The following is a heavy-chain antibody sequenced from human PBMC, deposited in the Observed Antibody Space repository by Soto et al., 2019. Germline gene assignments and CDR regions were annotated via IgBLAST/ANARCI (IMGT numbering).Heavy chain of an antibody. D-gene: IGHD5-12*01. J-gene: IGHJ4*02. CDR3: AGSVVAKIAIFDD. Sequence: GASVKVSCKASGYTFTGYYMHWVRQAPGQGLVWMGWINPNSGGTNYAQKFQGWVTMTRDTSISTAYMELTRLRSDDTAVYYCAGSVVAKIAIFDDWGQGTQVTVSS. CDR1: GYTFTGYY. V-gene: IGHV1-2*04. CDR2: INPNSGGT.